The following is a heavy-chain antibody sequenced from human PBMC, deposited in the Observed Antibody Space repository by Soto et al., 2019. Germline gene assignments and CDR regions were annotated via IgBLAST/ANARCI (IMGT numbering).Heavy chain of an antibody. Sequence: QLQLQESGPGLVKPSETLSLTCTVSGGSISSTTYYWAWIRQPPGKGLEWVGRIYYSGSTYYNPSLKSRVTISVDTSKNQFSLKLSSVTAADTAAYYCARLTDAFEIWGQGTMVTVSS. V-gene: IGHV4-39*01. CDR2: IYYSGST. J-gene: IGHJ3*02. CDR1: GGSISSTTYY. CDR3: ARLTDAFEI.